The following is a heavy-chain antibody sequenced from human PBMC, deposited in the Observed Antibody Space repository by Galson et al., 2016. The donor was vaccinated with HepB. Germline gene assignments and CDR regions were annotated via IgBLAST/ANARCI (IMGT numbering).Heavy chain of an antibody. D-gene: IGHD4-17*01. CDR3: ARDRRYGDYHRMDV. CDR1: GYTFISYG. CDR2: ISAHNGNT. Sequence: SVKVSCKASGYTFISYGISWVRQAPGQGLEWMGWISAHNGNTNYAQKIQGRVTLTTETSTRTAYMERRSLRPDDTAVYYCARDRRYGDYHRMDVWGKGTTVTVSS. J-gene: IGHJ6*04. V-gene: IGHV1-18*04.